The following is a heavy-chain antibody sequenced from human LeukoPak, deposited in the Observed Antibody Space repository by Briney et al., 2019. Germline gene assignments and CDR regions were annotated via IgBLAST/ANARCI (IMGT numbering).Heavy chain of an antibody. CDR3: ASYYYDSSGYPDAFDI. CDR1: GGSISSYY. V-gene: IGHV4-59*08. J-gene: IGHJ3*02. Sequence: SETLSLTCTVSGGSISSYYWSWIRQPQGKGLEWMGYIYYSGSTNYNPSLKSRVTISVDTSKNQFSLKLSSVTAADTAVYYCASYYYDSSGYPDAFDIWGQGTMVTVSS. CDR2: IYYSGST. D-gene: IGHD3-22*01.